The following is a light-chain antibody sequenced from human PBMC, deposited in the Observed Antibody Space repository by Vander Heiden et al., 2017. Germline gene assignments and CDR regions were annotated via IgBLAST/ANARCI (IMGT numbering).Light chain of an antibody. CDR3: MQALQTPPT. J-gene: IGKJ4*01. V-gene: IGKV2-28*01. Sequence: DIVMTKSPLSLLVIPGEPAPIPCRSSQSLLPSNGFNYLHWYLQKPGQSPPLLIYLASHRASGVPDRFSGSGSGTDFTLKISRVEAEDVGVYYCMQALQTPPTFGGGTKVEIK. CDR2: LAS. CDR1: QSLLPSNGFNY.